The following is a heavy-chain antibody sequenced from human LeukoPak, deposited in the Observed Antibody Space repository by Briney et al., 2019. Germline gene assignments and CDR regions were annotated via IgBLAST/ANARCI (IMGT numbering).Heavy chain of an antibody. V-gene: IGHV4-30-4*08. CDR1: GGSISSGDYY. J-gene: IGHJ4*02. D-gene: IGHD6-19*01. Sequence: SETLSLTCTVSGGSISSGDYYWSWIRQPPGKGLEWIGYIYYSGGTYYNPSLKSRVTISVDTSKNQFSLKLSSVPAADTAVYYCVRVPPLIAVVGGYFHYWGQGTLVTVSS. CDR2: IYYSGGT. CDR3: VRVPPLIAVVGGYFHY.